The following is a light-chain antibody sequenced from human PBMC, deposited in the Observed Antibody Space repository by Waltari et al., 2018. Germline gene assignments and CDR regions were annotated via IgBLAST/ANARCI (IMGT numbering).Light chain of an antibody. CDR1: QSLVYRDGNTY. J-gene: IGKJ1*01. CDR2: KVS. CDR3: MQGTYWPRT. V-gene: IGKV2-30*01. Sequence: DVVMTQSPLSLPVTLGQPASISCRSSQSLVYRDGNTYLNWFHQRPGQSPRRLIYKVSNRDSGVPDRFSGSGSGTDFTLKINSVEAEDVGVYYCMQGTYWPRTFGQGTKVEIK.